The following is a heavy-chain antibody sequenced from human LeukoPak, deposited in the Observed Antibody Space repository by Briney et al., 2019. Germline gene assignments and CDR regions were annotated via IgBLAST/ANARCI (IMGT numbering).Heavy chain of an antibody. J-gene: IGHJ4*02. V-gene: IGHV1-69*01. D-gene: IGHD5-12*01. Sequence: ASVKVSCKASGGTFSSYAISWVRQAPGQRLEWMGGIIPIFGTANYAQKFQGRVTITADESTSTAYMELGSLRSEDTAVYYCAIYSGYVPTLDYFDYWGQGTLVTVSS. CDR2: IIPIFGTA. CDR1: GGTFSSYA. CDR3: AIYSGYVPTLDYFDY.